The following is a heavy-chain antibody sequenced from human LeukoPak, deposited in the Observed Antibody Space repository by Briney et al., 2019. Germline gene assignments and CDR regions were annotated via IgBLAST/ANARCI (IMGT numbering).Heavy chain of an antibody. D-gene: IGHD1-26*01. J-gene: IGHJ4*02. CDR3: ARSLRGSSLADFDY. CDR2: IYYSGST. Sequence: SETLSLTCTVSGGSISRYYWSWIRQPPGKGLEWIGYIYYSGSTNYNPSLKSRVTISVDTSKNQFSLKLSSVTAADTAVYYCARSLRGSSLADFDYWGQGTLVTVSS. V-gene: IGHV4-59*08. CDR1: GGSISRYY.